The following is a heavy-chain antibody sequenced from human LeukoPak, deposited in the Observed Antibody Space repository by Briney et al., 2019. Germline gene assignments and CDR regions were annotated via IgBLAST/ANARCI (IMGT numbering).Heavy chain of an antibody. J-gene: IGHJ5*02. V-gene: IGHV4-34*01. Sequence: PSETLSLTCAVYGGSFSGYYWSWIRQPPGKGLEWIGEINHSGGTNYNPSLKSRVTISVDTSKNQFSLKLSSVTAADTAVYYCAREGMTTVSNWFDPWGQGTLVTVSS. CDR1: GGSFSGYY. CDR2: INHSGGT. D-gene: IGHD4-11*01. CDR3: AREGMTTVSNWFDP.